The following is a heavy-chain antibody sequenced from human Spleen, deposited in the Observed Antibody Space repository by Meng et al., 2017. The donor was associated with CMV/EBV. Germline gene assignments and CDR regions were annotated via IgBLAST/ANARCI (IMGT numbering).Heavy chain of an antibody. CDR3: AEGEARSNH. Sequence: GGSLRLSCATSGFSFSTYGIHWVRQAPGKGLEWVAFIHYDGSNKYYANSVKGRFTISRDNSKSTLYLQMNSLRAEDTAVYYCAEGEARSNHWGQGTLVTVSS. CDR1: GFSFSTYG. J-gene: IGHJ5*02. CDR2: IHYDGSNK. V-gene: IGHV3-30*02.